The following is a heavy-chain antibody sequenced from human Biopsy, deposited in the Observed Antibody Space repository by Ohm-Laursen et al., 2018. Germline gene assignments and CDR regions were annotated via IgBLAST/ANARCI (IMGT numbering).Heavy chain of an antibody. D-gene: IGHD5-12*01. CDR3: ARLGSGDYFPTFFDF. CDR1: GVSLNGGRYY. J-gene: IGHJ4*02. CDR2: IFYSANT. V-gene: IGHV4-31*03. Sequence: TLSLTCTVSGVSLNGGRYYWNWIRHHPGKGLEWIGNIFYSANTYYNPSLKSRVTLSVDTSKNQFSLKLSSVTAADTAVYYCARLGSGDYFPTFFDFGGQGALVTVST.